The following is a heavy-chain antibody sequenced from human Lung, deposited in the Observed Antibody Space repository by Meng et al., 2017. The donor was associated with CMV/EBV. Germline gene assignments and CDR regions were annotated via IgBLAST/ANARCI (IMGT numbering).Heavy chain of an antibody. Sequence: SCAASGYIFGTYTMNWIRQAPGKGLEWVSSISSRGNYIYYADSVRGRFTISRDNAKNSLYLQMNSLRVDDTAMYYCARQVADPGTDLWGQGTLVTVSS. CDR2: ISSRGNYI. CDR3: ARQVADPGTDL. CDR1: GYIFGTYT. J-gene: IGHJ5*02. D-gene: IGHD1-1*01. V-gene: IGHV3-21*01.